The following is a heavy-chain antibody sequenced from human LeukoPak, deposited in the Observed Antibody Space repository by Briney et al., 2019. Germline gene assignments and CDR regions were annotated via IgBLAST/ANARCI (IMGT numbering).Heavy chain of an antibody. Sequence: GGSLRLSCEASGFTFTTCTMHWVRQAPGKGLEYVSAVLGNGGTTYYANSVKGRFTISRDNSKNTVYLQMGSLRAEDTAVYYCARERAFYYFDYWGQGSLVTVSS. V-gene: IGHV3-64*01. J-gene: IGHJ4*02. CDR2: VLGNGGTT. CDR1: GFTFTTCT. CDR3: ARERAFYYFDY.